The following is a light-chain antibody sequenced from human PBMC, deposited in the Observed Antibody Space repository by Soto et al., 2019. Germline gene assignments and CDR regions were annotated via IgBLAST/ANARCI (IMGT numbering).Light chain of an antibody. CDR3: KKYKGAPGP. J-gene: IGKJ1*01. CDR2: GAS. CDR1: QGIGNY. V-gene: IGKV1-27*01. Sequence: DIQVTQSPSSLSASVGDRVTITCRASQGIGNYLAWYQQKPGKVPKLLLYGASTLQSGVPSRFSGSGSGTDFPLTISSLQPEVVATYYCKKYKGAPGPFGQGTK.